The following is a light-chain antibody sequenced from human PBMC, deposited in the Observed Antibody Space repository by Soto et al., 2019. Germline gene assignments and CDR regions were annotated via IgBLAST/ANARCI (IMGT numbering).Light chain of an antibody. CDR2: DAS. CDR3: QQRSNWPPIT. J-gene: IGKJ5*01. V-gene: IGKV3-11*01. Sequence: EIVLTQSPATLSLSPGERATLSCRASQSVSSYLAWYQQKPGQDPRLLIYDASYRATGIPARFSGSGSGTDFPLTISSLEPEDFAVYYCQQRSNWPPITFGQGTRLEIK. CDR1: QSVSSY.